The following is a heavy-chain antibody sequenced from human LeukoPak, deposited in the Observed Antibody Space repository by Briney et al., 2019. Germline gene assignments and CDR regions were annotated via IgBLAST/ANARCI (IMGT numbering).Heavy chain of an antibody. J-gene: IGHJ4*02. CDR3: ARDGREDYDFWSGYYSDY. CDR1: GFTFSDYY. D-gene: IGHD3-3*01. V-gene: IGHV3-11*04. CDR2: ISSSGSTI. Sequence: PGGSLRLSCAASGFTFSDYYMSWIRQAPGKGLEWVSYISSSGSTIYYADSVKGRFTISRDNAKNSLYLQMNSLRAEDTAVYYCARDGREDYDFWSGYYSDYWGQGTLVTVSS.